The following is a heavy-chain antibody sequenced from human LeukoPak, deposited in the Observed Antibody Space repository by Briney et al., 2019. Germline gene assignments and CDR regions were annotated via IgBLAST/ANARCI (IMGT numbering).Heavy chain of an antibody. Sequence: PGGSLRLSCAASGFTFSSYAMSWVRQAPGKGLEWVSSISSNSNYIYYADSVKGRFTISRDNAKNSLYLQMNSLRAEDTAVYYCARGGELERLDYFDFWGQGTLVTVSS. J-gene: IGHJ4*02. CDR1: GFTFSSYA. V-gene: IGHV3-21*01. CDR2: ISSNSNYI. D-gene: IGHD1-1*01. CDR3: ARGGELERLDYFDF.